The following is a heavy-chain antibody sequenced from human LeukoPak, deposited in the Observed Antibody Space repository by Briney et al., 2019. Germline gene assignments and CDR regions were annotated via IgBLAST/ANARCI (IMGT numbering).Heavy chain of an antibody. CDR1: GFTFNNDA. CDR3: AKDLRVTSRLGYFDY. V-gene: IGHV3-23*01. Sequence: PGGSLRLSCAASGFTFNNDALTWARLSPEQGLEWVSSISADGAHTYYAESVKGRFTISRDDSTDTVYLQMNSLRGEDTAVYFCAKDLRVTSRLGYFDYWGQGTLATVST. CDR2: ISADGAHT. J-gene: IGHJ4*02. D-gene: IGHD3-9*01.